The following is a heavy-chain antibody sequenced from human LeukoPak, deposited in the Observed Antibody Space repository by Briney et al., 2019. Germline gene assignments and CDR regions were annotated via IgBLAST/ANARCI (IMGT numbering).Heavy chain of an antibody. D-gene: IGHD4-23*01. CDR2: IYYSGST. CDR3: ARDGGEHDAFDI. J-gene: IGHJ3*02. V-gene: IGHV4-59*01. CDR1: GGSISSYY. Sequence: PSETLSLTCTVSGGSISSYYWSWLRQPPGKGLEWIGYIYYSGSTNYNPSLKSRVTISVDTSKNQFSLKLSSVTAADTAVYYCARDGGEHDAFDIWGQGTMVTVSS.